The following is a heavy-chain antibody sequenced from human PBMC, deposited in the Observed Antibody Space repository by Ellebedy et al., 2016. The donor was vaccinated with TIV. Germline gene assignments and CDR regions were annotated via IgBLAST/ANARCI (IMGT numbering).Heavy chain of an antibody. V-gene: IGHV4-39*01. CDR2: LFHSGSA. Sequence: MPGGSLRLSCTVSGASISSSPYYWGWIRQPPGRGPEWLANLFHSGSAYQNPSLKSRVTISVDTSKNQVSLPLTSVTAADTAVYFCARTPKITFGGLHAAYYFDSWGQGTLVTVSS. CDR3: ARTPKITFGGLHAAYYFDS. J-gene: IGHJ4*02. D-gene: IGHD3-16*01. CDR1: GASISSSPYY.